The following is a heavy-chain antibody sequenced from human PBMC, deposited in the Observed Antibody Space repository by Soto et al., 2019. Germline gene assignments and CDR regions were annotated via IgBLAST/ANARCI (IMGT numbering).Heavy chain of an antibody. CDR3: ARDPYSSSSEYYFDY. CDR2: ISSSSSYT. V-gene: IGHV3-11*06. J-gene: IGHJ4*02. CDR1: GFNFSDYY. D-gene: IGHD6-6*01. Sequence: GGSMRLSCAASGFNFSDYYMSWIRQAPGKGLEWVSYISSSSSYTNYADSVKGRFTISRDNAKNSLYLQMNSLRAEDTAVYYCARDPYSSSSEYYFDYWGQGTLVTVSS.